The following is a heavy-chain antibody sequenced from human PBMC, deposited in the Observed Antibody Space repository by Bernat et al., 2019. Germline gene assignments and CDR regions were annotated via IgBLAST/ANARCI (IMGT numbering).Heavy chain of an antibody. V-gene: IGHV3-30*18. CDR1: GFTFSSYG. J-gene: IGHJ6*02. CDR2: ISYDGSNK. Sequence: QVQLVESGGGVVQPGRSLRLSCAASGFTFSSYGMHWVRQAPGKGLEWVAVISYDGSNKYYADSVKGRFTISRDNSKNTLYLQMNSLRAEDTAVYYCAKDRRGGEGYYYYYYGMDVWGQGTTVTVSS. D-gene: IGHD3-16*01. CDR3: AKDRRGGEGYYYYYYGMDV.